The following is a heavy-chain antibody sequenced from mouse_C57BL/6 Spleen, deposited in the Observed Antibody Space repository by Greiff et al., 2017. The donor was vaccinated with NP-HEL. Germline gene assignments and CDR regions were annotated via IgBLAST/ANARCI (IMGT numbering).Heavy chain of an antibody. J-gene: IGHJ4*01. Sequence: VQLHQPGTELVKPGASVKLSCKASGYTFTSYWMHWVKQRPGQGLEWIGNINPSNGGTNYNEKFKSKATLTVDKSSSTAYMQLSSLTSEDSAVYYCARGGLTGTRNYAMDYWGQGTSVTVSS. D-gene: IGHD4-1*01. CDR2: INPSNGGT. V-gene: IGHV1-53*01. CDR3: ARGGLTGTRNYAMDY. CDR1: GYTFTSYW.